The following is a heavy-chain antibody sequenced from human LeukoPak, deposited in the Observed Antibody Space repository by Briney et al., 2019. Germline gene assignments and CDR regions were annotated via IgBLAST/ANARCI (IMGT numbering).Heavy chain of an antibody. V-gene: IGHV3-21*01. Sequence: PGGSLRLSCAASGFTFSSYSMTWVRQAPGKGLEWVSYITSTNSHKYYADSVRGRITISRDNAKNSLYLQMNSLRAEDTAVYYCARPRDYGDYDDAFDVWGQGTMVTVSS. CDR1: GFTFSSYS. D-gene: IGHD4-17*01. CDR2: ITSTNSHK. CDR3: ARPRDYGDYDDAFDV. J-gene: IGHJ3*01.